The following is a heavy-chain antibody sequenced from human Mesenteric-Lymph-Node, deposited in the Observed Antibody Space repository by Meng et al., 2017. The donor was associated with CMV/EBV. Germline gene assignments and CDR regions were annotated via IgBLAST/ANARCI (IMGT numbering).Heavy chain of an antibody. D-gene: IGHD2-15*01. CDR3: AREIYCSGGSCYRRYGMDV. J-gene: IGHJ6*02. CDR1: GFTFSTYA. CDR2: ISYDGSNK. Sequence: GGSLRLSCAASGFTFSTYAIHWVRQAPGKGPEWVAVISYDGSNKYYADSVKGRFTISRDNSNNTLYLQMNSLRAEDTAMYYCAREIYCSGGSCYRRYGMDVWGQGTTVTVSS. V-gene: IGHV3-30*14.